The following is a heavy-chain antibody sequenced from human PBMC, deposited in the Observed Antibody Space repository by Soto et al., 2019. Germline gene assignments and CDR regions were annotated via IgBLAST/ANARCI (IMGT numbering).Heavy chain of an antibody. CDR1: GYTFTSYY. CDR2: IDASGGRT. V-gene: IGHV1-46*03. D-gene: IGHD2-21*02. CDR3: GRILPPATFDY. Sequence: GSSVKVSCKASGYTFTSYYVDWIRQAPGQGLEWMGIIDASGGRTTYAPKFQGRVTMTRDTSTSTVYMELSSLTSEDTATYFCGRILPPATFDYWGQGTLVTVSS. J-gene: IGHJ4*02.